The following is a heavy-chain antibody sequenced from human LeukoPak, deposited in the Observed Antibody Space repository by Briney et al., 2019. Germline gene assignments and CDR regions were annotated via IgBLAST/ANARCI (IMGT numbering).Heavy chain of an antibody. CDR3: ARVLKGLGYYYMGV. J-gene: IGHJ6*03. D-gene: IGHD7-27*01. Sequence: ASVKVSCKASGYTFTSYDINWVRQATGQGLEWMGWMNPNSGNTGYAQKFQGRVTMTRNTSISTAYMELSSLRSEDTAVYYCARVLKGLGYYYMGVWGKGTTVTVSS. CDR1: GYTFTSYD. V-gene: IGHV1-8*01. CDR2: MNPNSGNT.